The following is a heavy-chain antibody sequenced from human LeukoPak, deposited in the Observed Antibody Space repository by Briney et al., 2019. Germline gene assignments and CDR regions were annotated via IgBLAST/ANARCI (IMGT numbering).Heavy chain of an antibody. V-gene: IGHV3-33*08. J-gene: IGHJ4*02. CDR2: IWYDGGNK. CDR3: ARGRGYDSGTYNYAFSDY. Sequence: PGGSLRLSCAASGFTFSSYSLHWVRQAPGKGLEWVAVIWYDGGNKYYADSVKGRFTISRDNSKNTLYLQMNSLRTEDTAVYYCARGRGYDSGTYNYAFSDYWGQGTLVTVSS. CDR1: GFTFSSYS. D-gene: IGHD3-22*01.